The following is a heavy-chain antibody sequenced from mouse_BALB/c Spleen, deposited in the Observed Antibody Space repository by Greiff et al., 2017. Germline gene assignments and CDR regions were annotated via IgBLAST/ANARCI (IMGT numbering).Heavy chain of an antibody. CDR3: ARSDGNYVGFAY. Sequence: VQLVESGAELARPGASVKMSCKASGYTFTSYTMHWVKQRPGQGLEWIGYINPSSGYTNYNQKFKDKATLTADKSSSTAYMQLSSLTSEDSAVYYCARSDGNYVGFAYWGQGTLVTVSA. V-gene: IGHV1-4*01. CDR1: GYTFTSYT. J-gene: IGHJ3*01. D-gene: IGHD2-1*01. CDR2: INPSSGYT.